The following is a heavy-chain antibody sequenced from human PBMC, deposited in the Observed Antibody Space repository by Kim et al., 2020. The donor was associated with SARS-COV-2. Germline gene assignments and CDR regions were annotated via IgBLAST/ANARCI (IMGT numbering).Heavy chain of an antibody. J-gene: IGHJ4*02. Sequence: GGSLRLSCAASGFTVSSNYMSWVRQAPGKGLEWVSVIYSGGSTYYADSVKGRFTISRDNSKNTLYLQMNSLRAEDTAVYYCARDAGGSYYTYYFDYWGQGTLVTVSS. CDR3: ARDAGGSYYTYYFDY. CDR2: IYSGGST. CDR1: GFTVSSNY. D-gene: IGHD1-26*01. V-gene: IGHV3-66*02.